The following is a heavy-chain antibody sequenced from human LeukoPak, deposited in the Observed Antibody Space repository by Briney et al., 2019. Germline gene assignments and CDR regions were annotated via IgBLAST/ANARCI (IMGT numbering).Heavy chain of an antibody. D-gene: IGHD6-19*01. V-gene: IGHV3-66*01. Sequence: QPGGSLRLSCAASGITFSTYNMNWVRQAPGKGLEWVSVIYSGGDTYYADSVKGRFTISRDNSKNMIYLEMSSLKAEDTAVYYCAKERSLEIAVAGTVFDYWGQGTLVTVSS. J-gene: IGHJ4*02. CDR3: AKERSLEIAVAGTVFDY. CDR2: IYSGGDT. CDR1: GITFSTYN.